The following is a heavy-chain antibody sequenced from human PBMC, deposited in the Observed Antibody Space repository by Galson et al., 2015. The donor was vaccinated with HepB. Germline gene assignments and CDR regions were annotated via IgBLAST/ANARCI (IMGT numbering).Heavy chain of an antibody. CDR2: VSYSGST. Sequence: TLSLTCTVSGGSFSSGGYSWTWIRQHPGKGLEWIGYVSYSGSTYYNPSLKSRLTISLDTSENQFSLKVNSVTAADTAVYYCARGMSDGYDPDYFDCWGQGTLVTVSS. J-gene: IGHJ4*02. CDR3: ARGMSDGYDPDYFDC. V-gene: IGHV4-31*03. D-gene: IGHD5-12*01. CDR1: GGSFSSGGYS.